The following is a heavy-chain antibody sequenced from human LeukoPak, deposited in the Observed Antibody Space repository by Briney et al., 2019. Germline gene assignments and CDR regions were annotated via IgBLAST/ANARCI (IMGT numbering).Heavy chain of an antibody. V-gene: IGHV3-30*02. D-gene: IGHD1-26*01. CDR2: IRYDGSNK. Sequence: FIRYDGSNKYYADSVKGRFTISRENSKKTLYLQMNSLRAEDTAVYYCAKDVAKESIVGAQYWGQGTPVTVSS. CDR3: AKDVAKESIVGAQY. J-gene: IGHJ4*02.